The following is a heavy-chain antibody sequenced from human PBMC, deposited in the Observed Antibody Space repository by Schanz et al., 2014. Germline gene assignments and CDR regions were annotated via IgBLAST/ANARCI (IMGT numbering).Heavy chain of an antibody. CDR2: ISAYNGNT. D-gene: IGHD6-13*01. Sequence: QVQLVQSGAEVKKPGASVKVSCKASGYTLSAYSLHWVRQAPGQGLEWMGWISAYNGNTNYAQKLQGRVTMTTDTSTSTAYMDVSSLRSEDTAVYYCASSGAGYSSSWDFDYWGQGTLVTVSS. CDR3: ASSGAGYSSSWDFDY. CDR1: GYTLSAYS. J-gene: IGHJ4*02. V-gene: IGHV1-18*01.